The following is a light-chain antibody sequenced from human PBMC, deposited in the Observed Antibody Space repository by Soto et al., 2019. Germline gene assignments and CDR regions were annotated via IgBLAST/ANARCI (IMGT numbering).Light chain of an antibody. J-gene: IGKJ1*01. CDR3: HQRRNWPPWT. CDR2: DAS. V-gene: IGKV3-11*01. CDR1: QSVSSS. Sequence: EIVLAQSPGILSLSTGERATLSCRASQSVSSSFLAWYQQKAGQAPRLLIYDASNRATGIPARFSGSGSGTDFTLTISSLVPEDFAVYYCHQRRNWPPWTFGQGTKVDIK.